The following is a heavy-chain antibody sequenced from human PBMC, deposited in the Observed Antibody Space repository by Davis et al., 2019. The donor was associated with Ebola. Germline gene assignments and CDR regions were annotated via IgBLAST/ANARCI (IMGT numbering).Heavy chain of an antibody. CDR2: INHSGST. Sequence: SETLSLTCAVYGGSFSGYYWSWIRQPPGKGLEWIGEINHSGSTNYNPSLKSRVTISVDTSKNQFSLKLSSVTAADTAMYYCARDSWDLLGFFQHWGQGTLVTVSS. CDR1: GGSFSGYY. V-gene: IGHV4-34*01. D-gene: IGHD1-26*01. CDR3: ARDSWDLLGFFQH. J-gene: IGHJ1*01.